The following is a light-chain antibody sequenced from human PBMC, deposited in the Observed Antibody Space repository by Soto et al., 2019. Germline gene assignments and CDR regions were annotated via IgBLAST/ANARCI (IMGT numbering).Light chain of an antibody. Sequence: QSALSQPRSVSGSPGQSVTISCTGTSSDVGGYNFVSWYQQHPGTAPKLMIYDVSKRPSGVPDRFSGSKSANTASLTISGLPAEDEADYYCCSYAGSYTLVFGGGTKLTVL. CDR2: DVS. CDR3: CSYAGSYTLV. CDR1: SSDVGGYNF. J-gene: IGLJ2*01. V-gene: IGLV2-11*01.